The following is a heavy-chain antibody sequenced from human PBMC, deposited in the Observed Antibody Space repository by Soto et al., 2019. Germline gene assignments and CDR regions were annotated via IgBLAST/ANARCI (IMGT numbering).Heavy chain of an antibody. CDR1: GGSFSGYI. V-gene: IGHV4-34*01. D-gene: IGHD1-26*01. J-gene: IGHJ4*02. CDR2: INHSGSS. Sequence: SETLSLTCAVSGGSFSGYIWTWIRQTPGKGLQWIGQINHSGSSIYNPSLKNRVTISTMSNNKFSLELSSVTAADTAVYYCTRGLFSGSSYSGSWYYFDSWGQGTMVTAPQ. CDR3: TRGLFSGSSYSGSWYYFDS.